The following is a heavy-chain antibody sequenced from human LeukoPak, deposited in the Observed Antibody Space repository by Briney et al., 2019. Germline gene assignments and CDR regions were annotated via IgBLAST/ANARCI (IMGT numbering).Heavy chain of an antibody. Sequence: ASVKVSCTASGYTFTSYYMHWVRQAPGQGLEWMGIINPSGGSTSYAQKFQGRVTMTSDTSTSTVYMELSSLRSEDTAVYYCAREVVAVAGRYYFDYWGQGTLVTVSS. D-gene: IGHD6-19*01. V-gene: IGHV1-46*01. CDR1: GYTFTSYY. CDR3: AREVVAVAGRYYFDY. J-gene: IGHJ4*02. CDR2: INPSGGST.